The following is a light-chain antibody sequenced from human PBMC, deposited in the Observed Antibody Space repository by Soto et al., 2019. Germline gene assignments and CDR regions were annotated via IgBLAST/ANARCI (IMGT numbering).Light chain of an antibody. V-gene: IGKV1-39*01. J-gene: IGKJ2*01. CDR3: QQSYSTRGN. CDR2: ESS. CDR1: HRISSY. Sequence: DIQLTQSPSSLSASVVDRATITCRASHRISSYLNWYQQKPGNANNLLIFESSNLQSGVPSRLSGGGTGTDFTNNISSLQLEDFATYYCQQSYSTRGNFGQGTTVDSK.